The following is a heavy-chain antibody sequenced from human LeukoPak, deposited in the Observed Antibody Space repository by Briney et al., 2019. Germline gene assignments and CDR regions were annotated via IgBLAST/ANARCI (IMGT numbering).Heavy chain of an antibody. CDR1: GGSISSYY. J-gene: IGHJ4*02. V-gene: IGHV4-59*01. CDR3: ASMGLMWFGDERRYFDY. CDR2: IHYSGST. D-gene: IGHD3-10*01. Sequence: SETLSLTCTVSGGSISSYYWSWIRQPPGKGLEWIGYIHYSGSTNYNPSLKSRVTISVDTSKNQFSLKLSSVTAADTAVYYCASMGLMWFGDERRYFDYWGQGTLVTVSS.